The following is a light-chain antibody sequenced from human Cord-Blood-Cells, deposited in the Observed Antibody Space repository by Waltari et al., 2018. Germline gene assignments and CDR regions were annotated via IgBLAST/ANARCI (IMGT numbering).Light chain of an antibody. J-gene: IGKJ1*01. CDR2: SAS. Sequence: DIQVTQSPSSMSASVGDRDTTTCRAIQSISSYLKWYQQKPGRAPKLLIYSASSLQSGVPSRISGSGDWTNYTLTISSLQPEDVATYYCQQSYSTPPWTFGQGTKVEIK. CDR1: QSISSY. CDR3: QQSYSTPPWT. V-gene: IGKV1-39*01.